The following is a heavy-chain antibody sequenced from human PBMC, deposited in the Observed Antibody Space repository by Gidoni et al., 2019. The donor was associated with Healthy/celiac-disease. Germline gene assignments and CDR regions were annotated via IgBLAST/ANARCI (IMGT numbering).Heavy chain of an antibody. D-gene: IGHD2-2*01. J-gene: IGHJ6*02. Sequence: QVQLVQPGAEVKKPGASVKVSCKVSGYTLTELSMHCVRQAPGKGLEWMGGFDPEDGETIYAQKFQGRVTMTEDTSTDTAYMGLSSLRSEDTAVYYCATKHPRDIVVVPAALDVWGQGTTVTVSS. V-gene: IGHV1-24*01. CDR1: GYTLTELS. CDR3: ATKHPRDIVVVPAALDV. CDR2: FDPEDGET.